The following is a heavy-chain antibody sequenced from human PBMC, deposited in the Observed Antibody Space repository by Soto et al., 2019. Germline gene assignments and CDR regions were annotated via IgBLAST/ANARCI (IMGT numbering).Heavy chain of an antibody. J-gene: IGHJ3*02. Sequence: SVKVSCKASGFTFTSSAVQWVRQARGQRLEWIGWIVVGSGNTNYAQKFQERVTITRDMSTSTAYMELSSLRSEDTAVYYCARPHEMATTLGAFDIWGQGTMVTVSS. CDR1: GFTFTSSA. D-gene: IGHD5-12*01. CDR2: IVVGSGNT. V-gene: IGHV1-58*01. CDR3: ARPHEMATTLGAFDI.